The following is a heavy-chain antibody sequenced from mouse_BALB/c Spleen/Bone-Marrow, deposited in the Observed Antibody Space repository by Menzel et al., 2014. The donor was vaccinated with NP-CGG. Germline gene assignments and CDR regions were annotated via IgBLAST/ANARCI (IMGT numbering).Heavy chain of an antibody. CDR1: GFTFSDYY. D-gene: IGHD2-12*01. V-gene: IGHV5-4*02. Sequence: EVKLVESGGGLVKPGGSLKLSCAASGFTFSDYYMYWVRQTPEKRLEWVAIISDGGSYTFYPDSVKGRFTISRDNAKNRLYLQMSSLKSEDTAMYYCARDGDYSYAWFAYWGQGILVTVSA. J-gene: IGHJ3*01. CDR3: ARDGDYSYAWFAY. CDR2: ISDGGSYT.